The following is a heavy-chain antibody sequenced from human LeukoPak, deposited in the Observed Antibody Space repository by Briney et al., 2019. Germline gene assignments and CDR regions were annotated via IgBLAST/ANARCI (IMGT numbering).Heavy chain of an antibody. D-gene: IGHD6-19*01. CDR2: SSWNSGSI. CDR1: GFTFDDYA. V-gene: IGHV3-9*03. Sequence: PGGSLRLSCAASGFTFDDYAMHWVRQAPGKGLEWVSGSSWNSGSIGYADSVKSRFTISRDNAKNSLYLQMNSLRAEDMALYYCAKDKGSGWLGTGYFDYWGQGTLVTVSS. CDR3: AKDKGSGWLGTGYFDY. J-gene: IGHJ4*02.